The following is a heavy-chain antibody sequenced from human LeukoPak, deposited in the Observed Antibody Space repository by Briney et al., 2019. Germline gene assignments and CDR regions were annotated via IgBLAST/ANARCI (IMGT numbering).Heavy chain of an antibody. D-gene: IGHD1-1*01. CDR2: IYYSGST. CDR3: ARADRRYPFDP. CDR1: GGSISSSYYY. V-gene: IGHV4-39*07. Sequence: SETLSLTCTVSGGSISSSYYYWGWIRQPPGKGLEWIGSIYYSGSTYYNPSLKSRVTISVDTSKNQFSLKLSSVTAADTAVYYCARADRRYPFDPWGQGTLVTVSS. J-gene: IGHJ5*02.